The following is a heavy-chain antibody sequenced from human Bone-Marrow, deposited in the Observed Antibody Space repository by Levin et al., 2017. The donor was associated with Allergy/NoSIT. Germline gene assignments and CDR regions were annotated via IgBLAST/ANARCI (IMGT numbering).Heavy chain of an antibody. J-gene: IGHJ4*02. D-gene: IGHD7-27*01. CDR1: GFTFSIYS. CDR3: ARVTPGLGYFDY. CDR2: IGSSDSTT. V-gene: IGHV3-48*02. Sequence: LSLTCAASGFTFSIYSMNWVRPAPGKGLEWVSYIGSSDSTTYYADSVKGRFTISRDNAKNSMYLQMNSLRDEDTAVYYCARVTPGLGYFDYWGQGTLVTVSS.